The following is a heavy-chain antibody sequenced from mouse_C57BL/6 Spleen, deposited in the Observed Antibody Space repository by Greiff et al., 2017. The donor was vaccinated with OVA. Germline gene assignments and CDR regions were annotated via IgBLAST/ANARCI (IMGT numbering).Heavy chain of an antibody. V-gene: IGHV1-52*01. J-gene: IGHJ3*01. CDR3: VSFDGYYEFAV. CDR1: GYTFTSYW. Sequence: QVQLHQPGAELVRPGSSVKLSCKASGYTFTSYWMHWVKQSPIQGLEWIGNIDPSDSGTHYNQKFKDKATLTVDKSSSTAYMQLSSLTSEDSAVYYGVSFDGYYEFAVWGKGTLVTVSA. CDR2: IDPSDSGT. D-gene: IGHD2-3*01.